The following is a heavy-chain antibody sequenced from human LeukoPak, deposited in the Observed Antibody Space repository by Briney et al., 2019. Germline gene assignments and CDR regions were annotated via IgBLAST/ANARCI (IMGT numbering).Heavy chain of an antibody. Sequence: PGGSLRLSCAASGFTSSSYAMSWVRQAPGKGLEWVSAISGSGVITYYADSVKGRVTISRDNSKNTLYLQMNSLRAEDTAVYYCAKDRLRLRFLEWFRGNYFDYWGQGTLVTVSS. J-gene: IGHJ4*02. CDR2: ISGSGVIT. CDR1: GFTSSSYA. CDR3: AKDRLRLRFLEWFRGNYFDY. V-gene: IGHV3-23*01. D-gene: IGHD3-3*01.